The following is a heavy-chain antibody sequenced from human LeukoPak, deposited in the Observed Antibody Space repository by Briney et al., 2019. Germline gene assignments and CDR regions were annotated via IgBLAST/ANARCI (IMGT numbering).Heavy chain of an antibody. V-gene: IGHV3-23*01. Sequence: PGGSLRLSCAASGFTFSSYAMSWVRQAPGRGLEWVSAISGRGGSTYYADSVKGRFTISRDNSKNTLYLKMNSLRAEDTAVYYCAGSSSSWYGYYYYYMDVWGKGTTVSVSS. CDR3: AGSSSSWYGYYYYYMDV. D-gene: IGHD6-13*01. J-gene: IGHJ6*03. CDR2: ISGRGGST. CDR1: GFTFSSYA.